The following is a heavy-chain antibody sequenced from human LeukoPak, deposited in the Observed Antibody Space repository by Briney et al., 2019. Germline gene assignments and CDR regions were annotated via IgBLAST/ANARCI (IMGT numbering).Heavy chain of an antibody. CDR2: ISSSSSYI. CDR3: ARSGYCSSTSCSHDAFDI. D-gene: IGHD2-2*01. Sequence: GGSLRLSCAASGFTFSSYSMNWVRQAPGKGLEWVSSISSSSSYIYYADLVKGRFTISRDNAKNSLYLQMNSLRAEDTAVYYCARSGYCSSTSCSHDAFDIWGQGTMVTVSS. V-gene: IGHV3-21*01. J-gene: IGHJ3*02. CDR1: GFTFSSYS.